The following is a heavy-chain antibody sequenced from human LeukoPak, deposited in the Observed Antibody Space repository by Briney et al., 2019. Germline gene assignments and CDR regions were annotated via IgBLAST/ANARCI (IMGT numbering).Heavy chain of an antibody. D-gene: IGHD3-16*01. CDR2: ISGTGGFT. J-gene: IGHJ4*02. V-gene: IGHV3-23*01. Sequence: GGSLRLSCAASGFMFSTYAMTWVRQAPGKGLEWVSAISGTGGFTKYAVSVQGRFTISRDNSKNTMFLQVNSLRAEDTAVYYCAKCEPSGDYVWIHENWGQGTLVTVSS. CDR3: AKCEPSGDYVWIHEN. CDR1: GFMFSTYA.